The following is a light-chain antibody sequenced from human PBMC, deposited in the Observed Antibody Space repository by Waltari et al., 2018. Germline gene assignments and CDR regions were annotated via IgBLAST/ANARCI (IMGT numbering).Light chain of an antibody. Sequence: QSVLTQPPSASGTPGQRVTISCSGSSSNIGRNTVNWYQQLPGTAPKLLMYSNNPRPSGVPDRFSGSKSGTSASLAISGLQSEDEADYYCAAWDDSLNGWVFGGGTKLTVL. CDR1: SSNIGRNT. CDR2: SNN. CDR3: AAWDDSLNGWV. J-gene: IGLJ3*02. V-gene: IGLV1-44*01.